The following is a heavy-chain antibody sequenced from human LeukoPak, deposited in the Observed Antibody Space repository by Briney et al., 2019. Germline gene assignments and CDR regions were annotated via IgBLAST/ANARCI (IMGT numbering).Heavy chain of an antibody. CDR1: GGSSSGYY. CDR3: ARASDYSRYYYYYMDV. CDR2: INHSGST. D-gene: IGHD4-11*01. V-gene: IGHV4-34*01. Sequence: SETLSLTCAVYGGSSSGYYWSWIRQPPGKGLEWIGEINHSGSTNYNPSLKSRVTISVDTSKNQFSLKLSSVTAADTAVYYCARASDYSRYYYYYMDVWGKGTTVTVSS. J-gene: IGHJ6*03.